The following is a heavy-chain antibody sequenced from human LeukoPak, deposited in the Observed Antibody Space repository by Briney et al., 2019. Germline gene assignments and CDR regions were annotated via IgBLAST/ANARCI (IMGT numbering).Heavy chain of an antibody. V-gene: IGHV4-59*06. CDR2: IYYSGST. Sequence: SETLSLTCTVSGGSISSYYWSWIRQPPGKGLEWIGYIYYSGSTYYNPSLKSRVTISVDTSKNQFSLKLSSVTAADTAVYYCAGGLLWFGEDWGQGTLVTVSS. J-gene: IGHJ4*02. D-gene: IGHD3-10*01. CDR3: AGGLLWFGED. CDR1: GGSISSYY.